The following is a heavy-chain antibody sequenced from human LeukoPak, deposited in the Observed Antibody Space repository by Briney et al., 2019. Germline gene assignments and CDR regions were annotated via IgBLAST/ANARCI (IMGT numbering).Heavy chain of an antibody. CDR2: IFHTGHT. D-gene: IGHD3-16*01. V-gene: IGHV4-30-2*01. CDR3: PRGFYVWGSKFDY. J-gene: IGHJ4*02. CDR1: GDSISSGDYP. Sequence: SETLSLTCAVSGDSISSGDYPWSWIRQPPGKGLEWIGYIFHTGHTSYNPSLKSRVTISVDMSKNQLSLKLSSVTAADTAVYYCPRGFYVWGSKFDYGARGPLAPVS.